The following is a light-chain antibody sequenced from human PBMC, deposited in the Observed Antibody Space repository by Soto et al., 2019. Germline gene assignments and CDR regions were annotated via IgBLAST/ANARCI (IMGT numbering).Light chain of an antibody. CDR2: ANS. CDR3: QSYDSSLSGYV. J-gene: IGLJ1*01. CDR1: SSNIGAGYD. Sequence: QSVLTQPPSVSVAPGQRVTSSCTGSSSNIGAGYDVNWYQQLPGTAPKLLIYANSNRPSGVPGRFSGSKSGTSASLAITGLQAEDEADYYCQSYDSSLSGYVFGTGTKVTVL. V-gene: IGLV1-40*01.